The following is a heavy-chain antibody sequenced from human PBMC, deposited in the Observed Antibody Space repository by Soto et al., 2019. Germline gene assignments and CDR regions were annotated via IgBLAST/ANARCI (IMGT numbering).Heavy chain of an antibody. D-gene: IGHD2-21*01. CDR1: GAALNSGNYY. V-gene: IGHV4-31*03. CDR3: ARLRIATNNYKWFDP. CDR2: IYVTGAV. Sequence: SETLSLTCSVSGAALNSGNYYWSWIRQVPGKGLEWIGHIYVTGAVDYNPSLRDRITISQDTSERQFSLNLRLVTAADTAVYYCARLRIATNNYKWFDPWGQGTLVAVSS. J-gene: IGHJ5*02.